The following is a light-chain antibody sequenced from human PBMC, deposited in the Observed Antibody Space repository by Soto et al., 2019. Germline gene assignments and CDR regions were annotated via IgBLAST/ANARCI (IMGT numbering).Light chain of an antibody. V-gene: IGLV6-57*02. CDR1: GGSIATNY. J-gene: IGLJ2*01. CDR2: EDD. CDR3: QSHDSTNVV. Sequence: NFMLTQPHSVSESPGKTVTISCTGSGGSIATNYVQWHQQRPGSAPTTVIYEDDKRPPVVPDRFSGSIDRSSNSASLIISGLQTEDEADYYCQSHDSTNVVFGRGTKLTVL.